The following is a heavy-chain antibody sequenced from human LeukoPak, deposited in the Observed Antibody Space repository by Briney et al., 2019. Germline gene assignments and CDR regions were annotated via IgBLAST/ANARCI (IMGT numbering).Heavy chain of an antibody. CDR2: INSDGSST. CDR3: AKGYSYVSKSNFDH. J-gene: IGHJ4*02. D-gene: IGHD5-18*01. V-gene: IGHV3-74*01. CDR1: GFTFSSYW. Sequence: GGSLRLSCAASGFTFSSYWMHWVRQAPGKGLVWVSRINSDGSSTSYADSVKGRFTISRDNAKNSLYLQMNGLRPEDTALYYCAKGYSYVSKSNFDHWGQGTLVTVSS.